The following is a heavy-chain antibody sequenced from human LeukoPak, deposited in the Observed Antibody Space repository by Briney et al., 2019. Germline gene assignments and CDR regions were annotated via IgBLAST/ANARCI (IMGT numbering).Heavy chain of an antibody. J-gene: IGHJ6*03. CDR3: ARGYCSGGSCYSYYYHNYMDV. Sequence: SETLSLTCTVSGGSISSSSYYWGWIRQPPGKGLEWIGSISYSGSTYYNPSLKSRVTISVDTSKNQFSLKLSSVTAADTAVYYCARGYCSGGSCYSYYYHNYMDVWGKGTTVTVSS. CDR1: GGSISSSSYY. V-gene: IGHV4-39*07. CDR2: ISYSGST. D-gene: IGHD2-15*01.